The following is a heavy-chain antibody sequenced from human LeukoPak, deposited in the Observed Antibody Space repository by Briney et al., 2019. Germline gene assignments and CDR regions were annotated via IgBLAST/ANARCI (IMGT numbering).Heavy chain of an antibody. V-gene: IGHV1-46*01. CDR2: INPSGGST. CDR3: ARRGGGETYYYDSSGSDHWYMDV. J-gene: IGHJ6*03. D-gene: IGHD3-22*01. CDR1: GYTFTSYY. Sequence: ASVKVSCKASGYTFTSYYMHWVRQAPGQGLEWMGIINPSGGSTSYAQKFQGRVTMTRDMSTSTVYVELSSLRSEDTAVYYCARRGGGETYYYDSSGSDHWYMDVWGKGTTVTVSS.